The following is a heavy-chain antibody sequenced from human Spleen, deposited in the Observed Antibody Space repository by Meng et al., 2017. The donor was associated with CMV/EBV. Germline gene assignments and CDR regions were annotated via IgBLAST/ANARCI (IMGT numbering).Heavy chain of an antibody. CDR3: FCGLDGEPE. CDR2: IYTGGST. V-gene: IGHV3-66*02. J-gene: IGHJ4*02. CDR1: GYTVSNNY. Sequence: GESLKISCAASGYTVSNNYMSWVRQAPGKGLEWVSIIYTGGSTYYADSVKGRFTISRDNSKNTVYLQMNSLRVEDTAMYYCFCGLDGEPEWGRGTLVTVSS. D-gene: IGHD2-21*01.